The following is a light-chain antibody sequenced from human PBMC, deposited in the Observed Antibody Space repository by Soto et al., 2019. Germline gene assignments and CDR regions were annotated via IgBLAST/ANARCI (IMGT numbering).Light chain of an antibody. V-gene: IGKV3-20*01. Sequence: EIVLTQSPVTLSLSPGERATLSCRASQSISNSLAWYQEKPGQAPRLLIYGASRRATGIPDRFSGSGSGTDFTLTISRLEPEDFAVYYCQQYVSSPWAFGQGTKVEI. CDR3: QQYVSSPWA. CDR2: GAS. J-gene: IGKJ1*01. CDR1: QSISNS.